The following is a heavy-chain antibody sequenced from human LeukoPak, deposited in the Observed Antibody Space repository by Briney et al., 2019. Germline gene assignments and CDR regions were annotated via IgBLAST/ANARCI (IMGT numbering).Heavy chain of an antibody. J-gene: IGHJ4*02. CDR2: IYPDDSDA. V-gene: IGHV5-51*01. Sequence: GEALKISFQASGYQFNNYWIAWVRQMPGKGLEWMGTIYPDDSDARYSPSFQGQVTLSVDKSVTTAYLQWSSLKASDTAIYYCARRPTTNFDFWGQGTLVTVSS. CDR3: ARRPTTNFDF. D-gene: IGHD1-26*01. CDR1: GYQFNNYW.